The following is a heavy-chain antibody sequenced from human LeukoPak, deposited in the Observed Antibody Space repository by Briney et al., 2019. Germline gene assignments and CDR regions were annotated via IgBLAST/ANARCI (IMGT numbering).Heavy chain of an antibody. V-gene: IGHV3-64D*09. CDR2: ISGNGGST. J-gene: IGHJ4*02. D-gene: IGHD6-6*01. CDR3: VRGHSSSSNYFDY. CDR1: GFTFSSYA. Sequence: GGSLILSCSASGFTFSSYAMRWVRQAPGKGLEYVSGISGNGGSTNYEDSVKGRFTISRDNSKNTLYLQMSSLRAEDTAVYYCVRGHSSSSNYFDYWGQGSLVTVSS.